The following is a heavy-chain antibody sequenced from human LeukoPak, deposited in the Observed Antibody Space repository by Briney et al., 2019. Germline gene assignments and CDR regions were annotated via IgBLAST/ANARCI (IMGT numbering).Heavy chain of an antibody. CDR3: AKGPVYYYDSSGEDFDY. J-gene: IGHJ4*02. CDR2: ISGSGGST. D-gene: IGHD3-22*01. Sequence: GGSLRLSCAASGFTFSSYAMSWVRQAPGKGLEWVSAISGSGGSTYYTDSVKGRFTISRDNSKNTLYLQMNSLRAEDTAVYYCAKGPVYYYDSSGEDFDYWGQGTLVTVSS. CDR1: GFTFSSYA. V-gene: IGHV3-23*01.